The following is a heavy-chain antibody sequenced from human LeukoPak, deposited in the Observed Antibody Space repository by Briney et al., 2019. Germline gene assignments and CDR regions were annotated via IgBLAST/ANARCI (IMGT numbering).Heavy chain of an antibody. V-gene: IGHV1-69*05. D-gene: IGHD2-15*01. J-gene: IGHJ5*02. CDR2: IIPIFGTA. CDR1: GGTFSSYA. Sequence: SVKVSCKASGGTFSSYAISWVRQAPGQGLEWMGRIIPIFGTASYAQKFQGRVTITTDESTSTAYMELSSLRSEDTAVYYCASNKVVVAATFGWFDPWGQGTLVTVSS. CDR3: ASNKVVVAATFGWFDP.